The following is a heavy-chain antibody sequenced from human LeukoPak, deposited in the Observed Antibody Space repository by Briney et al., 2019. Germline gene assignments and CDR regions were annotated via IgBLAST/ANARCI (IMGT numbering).Heavy chain of an antibody. CDR2: IYPGDSDT. CDR3: ARQFGDYDRIDY. Sequence: GASLQISCKASGNRFVSDWIAWVRQMPGKGLEWMGIIYPGDSDTRYSPSFQGQVTISADKSISTAYLQWSSLKASDTATYYCARQFGDYDRIDYWAQGTLVTVSS. CDR1: GNRFVSDW. D-gene: IGHD4-17*01. J-gene: IGHJ4*02. V-gene: IGHV5-51*01.